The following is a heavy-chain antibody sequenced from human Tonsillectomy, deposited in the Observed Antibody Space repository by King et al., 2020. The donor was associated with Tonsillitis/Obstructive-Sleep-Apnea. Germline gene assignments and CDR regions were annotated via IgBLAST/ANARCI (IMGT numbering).Heavy chain of an antibody. V-gene: IGHV6-1*01. CDR3: ARAEGYCSGGSCYSVWFDP. CDR2: TYYRSKWYN. Sequence: VQLQQSGPGLVKPSQTLSLTCALSGDSVSSNSAAWNWIRQSPSRGLEWLGRTYYRSKWYNDYAVSVKSRITINPDTSKNQFSLQLNSVTPEDTAVYYCARAEGYCSGGSCYSVWFDPWGQGTLVTVSS. D-gene: IGHD2-15*01. CDR1: GDSVSSNSAA. J-gene: IGHJ5*02.